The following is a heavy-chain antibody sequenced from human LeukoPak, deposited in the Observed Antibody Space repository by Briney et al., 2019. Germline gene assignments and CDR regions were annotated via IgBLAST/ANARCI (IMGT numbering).Heavy chain of an antibody. J-gene: IGHJ2*01. CDR3: ARQDSSVYYLSSWYFDL. CDR2: IYYSGST. Sequence: SETLSLTCTVSGGSISSYYWSWIRQPPGKGLEWIGYIYYSGSTNYNPSLKSRVTISVDTSKNQFSLKLSSVTAADTAVYYCARQDSSVYYLSSWYFDLWGRGTLVTVSS. D-gene: IGHD3-22*01. CDR1: GGSISSYY. V-gene: IGHV4-59*08.